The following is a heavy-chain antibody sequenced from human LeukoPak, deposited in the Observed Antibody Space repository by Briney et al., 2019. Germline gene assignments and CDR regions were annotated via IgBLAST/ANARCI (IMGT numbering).Heavy chain of an antibody. J-gene: IGHJ6*03. CDR2: INHSGST. D-gene: IGHD3-10*01. Sequence: SETLSLTCTVSGGSISSYYWSWIRQPPGKGLEWIGEINHSGSTNYNPSLKSRVTISVDTSKNQFSLKLSSVTAADTAVYYCARGVLMDVWGKGTTVTVSS. CDR1: GGSISSYY. V-gene: IGHV4-34*01. CDR3: ARGVLMDV.